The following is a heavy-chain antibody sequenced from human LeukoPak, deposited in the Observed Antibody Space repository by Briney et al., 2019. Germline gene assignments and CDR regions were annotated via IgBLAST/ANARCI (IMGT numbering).Heavy chain of an antibody. CDR2: ISSSGSYK. CDR1: GFTFSSYS. D-gene: IGHD1/OR15-1a*01. J-gene: IGHJ4*02. V-gene: IGHV3-21*06. CDR3: ATKGEQGGFNY. Sequence: PGGSLRLSCAASGFTFSSYSMNWVRQTPGKGLEWVSSISSSGSYKYYADSVKGRFTISRDSPNNSLFLQMNSLRAEDTAVYYCATKGEQGGFNYWGQGTLVAVSS.